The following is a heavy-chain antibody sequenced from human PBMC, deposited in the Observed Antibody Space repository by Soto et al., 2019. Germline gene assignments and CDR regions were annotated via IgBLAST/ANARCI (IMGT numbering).Heavy chain of an antibody. Sequence: QVQLVQSGAELRRPGSSVKVSCKASGGTFKNHAFNWVRQAPGQGLEWMGGIIPVLDTTLLAQKFQGRVALSADESTTTAHMELSSLRSEDTAVYYCARPKTYYYDTSYNFFFGLDYWGQGTLVTVSS. CDR1: GGTFKNHA. J-gene: IGHJ4*02. V-gene: IGHV1-69*01. CDR3: ARPKTYYYDTSYNFFFGLDY. CDR2: IIPVLDTT. D-gene: IGHD3-22*01.